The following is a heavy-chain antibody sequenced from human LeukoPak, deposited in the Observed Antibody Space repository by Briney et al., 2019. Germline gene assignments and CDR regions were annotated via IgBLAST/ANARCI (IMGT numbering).Heavy chain of an antibody. J-gene: IGHJ4*02. CDR2: ISGSGGST. Sequence: GGSLRLSCAASGFTFSSYAMSWVRQAPGKGLEWVSAISGSGGSTYYADSVKGRFTISRDNSKNTLYLQMNSLRAEDTAVYYCARDSPYYGGKSLSYWGQGTLVTVSS. V-gene: IGHV3-23*01. CDR1: GFTFSSYA. D-gene: IGHD4-23*01. CDR3: ARDSPYYGGKSLSY.